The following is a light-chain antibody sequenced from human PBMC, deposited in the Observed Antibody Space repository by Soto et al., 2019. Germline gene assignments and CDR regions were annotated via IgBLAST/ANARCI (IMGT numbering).Light chain of an antibody. J-gene: IGLJ1*01. Sequence: QSVLTQPASVSGSPGQSITISCTGTSSDIGGYNYVSWYQQHQGKAPKLMIYEVSNRPSGVSNRCSGSKSGNTASLTISGLQAEDEADYYCSSYTRSSTLYVFGTGTKLTVL. V-gene: IGLV2-14*01. CDR2: EVS. CDR3: SSYTRSSTLYV. CDR1: SSDIGGYNY.